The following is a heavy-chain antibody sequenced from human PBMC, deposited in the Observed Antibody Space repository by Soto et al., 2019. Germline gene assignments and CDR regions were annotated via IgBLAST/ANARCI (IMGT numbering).Heavy chain of an antibody. Sequence: QVQLVQSGAEVKKPGASVKVSCKASGYTFTSYDINWVRQATGQGLEWMGWMNPNSGNTGYAQKFQGRVTMTRNTXIXXAYMELSSLRSEDTAVYYCAIPTPRYSSSWYYFDYWGQGTLVTVSS. CDR1: GYTFTSYD. V-gene: IGHV1-8*01. CDR3: AIPTPRYSSSWYYFDY. D-gene: IGHD6-13*01. CDR2: MNPNSGNT. J-gene: IGHJ4*02.